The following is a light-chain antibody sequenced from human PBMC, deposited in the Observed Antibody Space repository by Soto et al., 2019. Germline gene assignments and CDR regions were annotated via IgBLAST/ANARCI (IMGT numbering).Light chain of an antibody. Sequence: VLTQSPGTLSLSPGERATLSCRASQSVTSTYIAWYQQRPGQSPSLLIYAAYSRATGIPDRFRGSGSGTDFTLTISRLEPEDIAGYYYQQYGTSHQTFGQGTKVEIK. J-gene: IGKJ1*01. CDR1: QSVTSTY. CDR3: QQYGTSHQT. CDR2: AAY. V-gene: IGKV3-20*01.